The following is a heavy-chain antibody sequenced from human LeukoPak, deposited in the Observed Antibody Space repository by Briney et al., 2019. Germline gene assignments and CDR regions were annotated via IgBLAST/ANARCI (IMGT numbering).Heavy chain of an antibody. D-gene: IGHD3-10*01. Sequence: SETLSLTCTVSGGSISSSSYYWGWIRQPPGKGLEWIGSIYYSGSTYYNPSLKSRVTISVDTSKNQFSLKLSSVTAADTAVYYCAKDSRSGRYSYFDYWGQGTLVTVSS. CDR3: AKDSRSGRYSYFDY. J-gene: IGHJ4*02. CDR1: GGSISSSSYY. V-gene: IGHV4-39*02. CDR2: IYYSGST.